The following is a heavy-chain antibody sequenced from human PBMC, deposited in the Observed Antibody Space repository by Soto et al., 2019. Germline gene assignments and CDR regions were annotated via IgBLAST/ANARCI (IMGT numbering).Heavy chain of an antibody. CDR1: GYTFTTYA. J-gene: IGHJ4*02. CDR2: INGGNADT. V-gene: IGHV1-3*01. D-gene: IGHD3-10*01. CDR3: ARVCVVRGVTTSVPHDY. Sequence: QVPRVQSGAEVKKPGASVKVSCRASGYTFTTYAMHWVRLAPGQRLAWMGWINGGNADTKYSQKFLGRVSITRDTSASTVYVELSSQTSEDTAVYYCARVCVVRGVTTSVPHDYWGQGTLGTVST.